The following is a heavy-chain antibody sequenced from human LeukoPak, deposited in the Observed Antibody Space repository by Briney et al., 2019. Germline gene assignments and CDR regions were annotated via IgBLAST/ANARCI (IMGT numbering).Heavy chain of an antibody. D-gene: IGHD2-8*02. V-gene: IGHV3-48*03. Sequence: GGSLRLSCAASGFTFSSYEMNWVRQAPGKGLEWVSYISSSGSTIYYADSVKGRFTISRDNAKNSLYLQMNSLRAEDTAVYYCARVSMRVLVLDYWGQGTLVTVSS. CDR2: ISSSGSTI. J-gene: IGHJ4*02. CDR1: GFTFSSYE. CDR3: ARVSMRVLVLDY.